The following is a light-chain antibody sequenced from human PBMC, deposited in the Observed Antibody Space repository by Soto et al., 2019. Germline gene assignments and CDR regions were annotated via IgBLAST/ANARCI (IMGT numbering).Light chain of an antibody. Sequence: DIQMTQSPSMLSASVGDRVTIACRASQSIRRWLAWYQQKPGKAPKPLIFDASTLESGVPSRFSGRGSETEFTLTISSLQPDDFATYYCQQYNSYSPATFGQGTKVDIK. J-gene: IGKJ1*01. CDR2: DAS. CDR1: QSIRRW. CDR3: QQYNSYSPAT. V-gene: IGKV1-5*01.